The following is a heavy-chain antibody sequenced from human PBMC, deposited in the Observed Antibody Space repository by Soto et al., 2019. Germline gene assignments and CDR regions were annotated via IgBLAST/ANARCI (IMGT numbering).Heavy chain of an antibody. D-gene: IGHD5-18*01. CDR2: IYYSGST. J-gene: IGHJ4*02. CDR1: GGSISSYY. V-gene: IGHV4-59*08. CDR3: ARQTAMVTFDY. Sequence: SETLSLTCTVSGGSISSYYWSWIRQPPGKGLEWIGYIYYSGSTNYNPSLKSRVTISVDTSKNQFSLKLSSVTAADTAVYYCARQTAMVTFDYWGQGTLVTVSS.